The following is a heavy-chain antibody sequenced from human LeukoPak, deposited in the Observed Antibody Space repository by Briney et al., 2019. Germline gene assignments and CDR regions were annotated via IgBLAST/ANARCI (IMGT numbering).Heavy chain of an antibody. J-gene: IGHJ5*02. D-gene: IGHD7-27*01. CDR1: GYTFTIYA. Sequence: ASVKVSCKASGYTFTIYAMNWVRQAPGHGLEWMGWISSAGNTNYAPKFQDRATMTTDTSTSTAYIELRSLRFDDTAVYYCARDFAWGSGGAPIDDNWLDPWGQGTLVTVSS. CDR2: ISSAGNT. CDR3: ARDFAWGSGGAPIDDNWLDP. V-gene: IGHV1-18*01.